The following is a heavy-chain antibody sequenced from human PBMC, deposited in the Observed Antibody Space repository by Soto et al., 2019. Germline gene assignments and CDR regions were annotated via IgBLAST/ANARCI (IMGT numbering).Heavy chain of an antibody. V-gene: IGHV1-3*05. D-gene: IGHD4-17*01. J-gene: IGHJ1*01. CDR3: ARDGYGDYAEYFQH. CDR1: GYTFTSYA. Sequence: QVQLVQSGAEEKKPGASVKVSCKASGYTFTSYAMHWVRQAPGQRLEWMGWINAGNGNTKYSQKFQGRVTITRDTXXSTAYMELSSLRSEDTAVYYCARDGYGDYAEYFQHWGQGTLVTVSS. CDR2: INAGNGNT.